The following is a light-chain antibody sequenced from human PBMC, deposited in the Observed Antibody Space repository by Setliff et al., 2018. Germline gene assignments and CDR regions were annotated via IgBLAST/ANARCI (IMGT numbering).Light chain of an antibody. Sequence: LTQPPSASGSPGQSVTISCTGTSSDVGGYNYVSWYQQHPGKAPKLIIYEVTKRPSGVPDRFSGSKSGNTASLTVSGLQADDEADYYCCSYAASYNPYVFGTGTKVTVL. V-gene: IGLV2-8*01. J-gene: IGLJ1*01. CDR1: SSDVGGYNY. CDR3: CSYAASYNPYV. CDR2: EVT.